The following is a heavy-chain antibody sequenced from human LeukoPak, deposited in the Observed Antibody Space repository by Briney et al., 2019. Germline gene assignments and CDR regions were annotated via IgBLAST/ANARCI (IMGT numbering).Heavy chain of an antibody. CDR1: GGSFSSYY. Sequence: SETLSLTCAVYGGSFSSYYWGWIRQPPGKGLEWIGSIYSSGSTYYNSSLKSRVTISIDTSKNQVSLKMSSVTAADTAVYYCAKGGGYGLIDYWGQGTLVTVSS. CDR2: IYSSGST. J-gene: IGHJ4*01. D-gene: IGHD6-25*01. CDR3: AKGGGYGLIDY. V-gene: IGHV4-59*05.